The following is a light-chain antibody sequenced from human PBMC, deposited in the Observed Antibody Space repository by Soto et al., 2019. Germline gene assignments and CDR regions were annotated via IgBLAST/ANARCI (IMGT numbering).Light chain of an antibody. CDR1: SSDVGGYNY. Sequence: QSALTQPPSASGSPGQSVTISYTGTSSDVGGYNYVSWYQQYPGKAPKLMIYEVLKRPSGVPDRFSGSRSGNTASLTVSGLQAEDEADYYCSSKAGRNFVVFGGGTKVTVL. J-gene: IGLJ2*01. V-gene: IGLV2-8*01. CDR2: EVL. CDR3: SSKAGRNFVV.